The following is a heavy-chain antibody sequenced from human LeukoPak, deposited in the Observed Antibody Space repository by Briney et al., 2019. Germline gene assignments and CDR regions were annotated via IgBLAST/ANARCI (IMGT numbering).Heavy chain of an antibody. CDR2: ISTDGSST. Sequence: GGALRLSCAASGFTFSNYWMHWVRQAPGKGLVWVSRISTDGSSTNYADSVKGRFTISRDNAKNTLYLQVNSLRAEDTAVYYCARDDINDYGDPSNIDYWGQGTLGTVSS. D-gene: IGHD4-17*01. V-gene: IGHV3-74*01. J-gene: IGHJ4*02. CDR3: ARDDINDYGDPSNIDY. CDR1: GFTFSNYW.